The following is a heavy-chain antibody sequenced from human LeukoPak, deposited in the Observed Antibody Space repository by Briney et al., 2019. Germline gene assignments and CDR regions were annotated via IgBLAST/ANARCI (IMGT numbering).Heavy chain of an antibody. J-gene: IGHJ5*02. D-gene: IGHD3-10*01. CDR2: IYHSGST. CDR1: GGSISSSNR. CDR3: ARVYGDYGSGYNWFDP. V-gene: IGHV4-4*02. Sequence: SGTLSLTCAVSGGSISSSNRWSWVRQPPGKGLEWIGEIYHSGSTNYNPSLKSRVTISVDKSKNQFSLKLSSVTAADTAVYYCARVYGDYGSGYNWFDPWGQGTLVTVSS.